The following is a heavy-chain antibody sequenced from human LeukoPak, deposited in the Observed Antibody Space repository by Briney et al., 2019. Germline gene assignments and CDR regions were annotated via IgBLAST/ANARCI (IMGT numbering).Heavy chain of an antibody. V-gene: IGHV3-48*04. CDR2: IGISSGNT. CDR3: ARDHNYAFDN. J-gene: IGHJ4*02. CDR1: GFTFSDYS. D-gene: IGHD1-1*01. Sequence: PGGSLRLSCVASGFTFSDYSMNWVRQAPGKGLEWISYIGISSGNTKYADSVKGRFTISGDSAKSSLYLQMNSLRVEDTAVYYCARDHNYAFDNWGQGTLVTVSS.